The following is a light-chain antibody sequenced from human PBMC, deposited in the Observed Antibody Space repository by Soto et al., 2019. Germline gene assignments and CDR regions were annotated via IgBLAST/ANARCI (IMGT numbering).Light chain of an antibody. V-gene: IGKV3-15*01. CDR2: AAS. CDR1: QSVSTS. J-gene: IGKJ1*01. Sequence: EIVMTQSPATLSVSPGERATLSCRASQSVSTSLGWYQQKRGQAPRLLIYAASTRATGIPARFSGSGSGTDFTLTISSLQSEDFAVYYCQQYNNWPRTFGQGTKVEIK. CDR3: QQYNNWPRT.